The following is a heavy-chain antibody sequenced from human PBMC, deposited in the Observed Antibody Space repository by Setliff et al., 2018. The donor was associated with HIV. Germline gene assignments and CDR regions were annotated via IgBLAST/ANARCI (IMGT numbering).Heavy chain of an antibody. V-gene: IGHV4-39*07. Sequence: SETLSLTCTVSGASSIYFWGWIRQPPGKGLEWIGSVYYSGSTYYNLSLKSRVTISMDTSKNQFSLKLNSVTAADTAVYYCAKDRSGSYRTFDYWGPGILVTVSS. J-gene: IGHJ4*02. CDR3: AKDRSGSYRTFDY. CDR2: VYYSGST. CDR1: GASSIYF. D-gene: IGHD1-26*01.